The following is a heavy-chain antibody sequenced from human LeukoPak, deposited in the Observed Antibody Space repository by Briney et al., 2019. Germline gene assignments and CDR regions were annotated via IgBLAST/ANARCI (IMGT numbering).Heavy chain of an antibody. J-gene: IGHJ5*02. CDR3: ARVLSVGPYNWFDP. CDR2: IYTSGST. D-gene: IGHD2/OR15-2a*01. Sequence: PSETLSLTCTVSGGSISSGSYYWRWIRQPAGKGLEWIGRIYTSGSTNYNPSLKSRVTISVDTSKNQFSLKLSSVTAADTAVYYCARVLSVGPYNWFDPWGQGTLVTVSS. CDR1: GGSISSGSYY. V-gene: IGHV4-61*02.